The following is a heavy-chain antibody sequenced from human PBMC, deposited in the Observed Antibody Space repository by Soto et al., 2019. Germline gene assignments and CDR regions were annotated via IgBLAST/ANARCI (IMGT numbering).Heavy chain of an antibody. J-gene: IGHJ4*02. D-gene: IGHD5-18*01. V-gene: IGHV4-59*01. CDR3: AREYSYGLDY. CDR2: IYYSGST. Sequence: PSETLSLTCPASGGSIISYSWSWIRQPPGKGLEWIGYIYYSGSTNYNPSLKSRVTISVDTSKNQFSLKLSSVTAADTAVYYCAREYSYGLDYWGQGTLVTVSS. CDR1: GGSIISYS.